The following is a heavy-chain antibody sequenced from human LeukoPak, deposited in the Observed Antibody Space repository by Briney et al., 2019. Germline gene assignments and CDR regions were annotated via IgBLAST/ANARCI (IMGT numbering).Heavy chain of an antibody. J-gene: IGHJ6*02. D-gene: IGHD5-12*01. CDR1: GFTFSDYY. CDR3: ARITEWLRLMDYYYGMDV. Sequence: TSGGSLRLSCAASGFTFSDYYMSWIRRAPGKGLEWVSYISSSGSTIYYADSVKGRFTISRDNAKNSLYLQMNSLRAEDTAVYYCARITEWLRLMDYYYGMDVWGQGTTVTVSS. V-gene: IGHV3-11*01. CDR2: ISSSGSTI.